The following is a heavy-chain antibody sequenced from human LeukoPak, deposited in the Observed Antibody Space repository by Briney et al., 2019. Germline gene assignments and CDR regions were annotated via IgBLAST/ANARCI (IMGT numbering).Heavy chain of an antibody. Sequence: SETLSLTCTVSGGSISSYYWSWIRQPPGKGLEWIGYIYYSGSTNYNPSLKSRVTTSVDTSKNQFSLKLSSVTAADTAVYYCARAPSSWPYYYYGMDVWGQGTTVTVSS. J-gene: IGHJ6*02. CDR3: ARAPSSWPYYYYGMDV. CDR2: IYYSGST. CDR1: GGSISSYY. V-gene: IGHV4-59*01. D-gene: IGHD6-13*01.